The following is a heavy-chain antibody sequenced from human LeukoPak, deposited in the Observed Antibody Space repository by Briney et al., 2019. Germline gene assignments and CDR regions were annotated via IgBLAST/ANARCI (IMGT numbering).Heavy chain of an antibody. Sequence: GGSLRLSCAASGLTVSTYSMSWVRQAPGKGLEWVSVIYSGGSTYYADSVKGRFTISRDNSKNTLYLQMNSLRAEDTAVYYCTRPHDYWGQGTLVTASS. J-gene: IGHJ4*02. V-gene: IGHV3-53*01. CDR2: IYSGGST. CDR1: GLTVSTYS. CDR3: TRPHDY.